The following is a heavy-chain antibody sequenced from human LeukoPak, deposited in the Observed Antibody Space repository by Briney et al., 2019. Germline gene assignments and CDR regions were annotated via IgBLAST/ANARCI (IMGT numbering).Heavy chain of an antibody. CDR2: IYYSGTT. J-gene: IGHJ4*02. D-gene: IGHD3-10*01. CDR1: GGSISTGDYY. V-gene: IGHV4-30-4*01. CDR3: ARDPVYGSGTF. Sequence: ASETLSLTCTVAGGSISTGDYYWSWIRQPPGKGLEWIGYIYYSGTTYYNPSLKSRISFSMQTSRNQFSLNLRSVTAADTAVYYCARDPVYGSGTFWGQGTLVTVSS.